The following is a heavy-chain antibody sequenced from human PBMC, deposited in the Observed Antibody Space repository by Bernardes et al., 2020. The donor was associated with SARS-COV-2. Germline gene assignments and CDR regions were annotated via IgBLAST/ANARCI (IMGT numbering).Heavy chain of an antibody. D-gene: IGHD6-6*01. J-gene: IGHJ4*02. Sequence: SETLSLTCTVSGGSISSSGYYWGWIRQPPGKGLEWIGSIYYSGSAYYNPSLKSRVTISVDTSKNQVPLKLSPVTAADTAVYYCARHVYRAARAVDYWGQGTQVAVSS. V-gene: IGHV4-39*01. CDR2: IYYSGSA. CDR3: ARHVYRAARAVDY. CDR1: GGSISSSGYY.